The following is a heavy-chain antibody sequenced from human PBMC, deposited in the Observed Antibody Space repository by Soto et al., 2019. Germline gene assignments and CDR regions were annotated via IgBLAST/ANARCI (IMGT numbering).Heavy chain of an antibody. D-gene: IGHD3-22*01. CDR3: AVGRHKTSGSNTWFDP. CDR1: GVTFSTYA. V-gene: IGHV3-23*01. CDR2: ISNTGGGT. Sequence: EVLLLESGGGLVQPGGSLRLSCAASGVTFSTYAMNWVRQAPGKGLEWVSTISNTGGGTFYAGSVKGRFTISRDNSKNTLYLQMHSLRADDSAIYFCAVGRHKTSGSNTWFDPWGRGTQVTVSS. J-gene: IGHJ5*02.